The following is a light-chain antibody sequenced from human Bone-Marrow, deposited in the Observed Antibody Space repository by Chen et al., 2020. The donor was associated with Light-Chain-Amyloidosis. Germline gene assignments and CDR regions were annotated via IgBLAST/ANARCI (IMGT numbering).Light chain of an antibody. CDR2: VAS. J-gene: IGKJ1*01. CDR3: LQDYSHPWT. Sequence: AIQMTQSPSSLSASVGDRVTITCRASQGIRNDVGWYQQKPGKAPKLLIYVASNLESGVPSRFSGSGSGTDFTLTISSLQPEDVATYYCLQDYSHPWTFGQGTKVEIK. CDR1: QGIRND. V-gene: IGKV1-6*01.